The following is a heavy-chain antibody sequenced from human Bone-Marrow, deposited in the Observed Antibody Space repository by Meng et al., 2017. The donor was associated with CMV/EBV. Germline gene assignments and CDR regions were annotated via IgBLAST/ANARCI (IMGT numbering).Heavy chain of an antibody. Sequence: ASVKVSCKASGYTFTSYGISWVRQAPGQGLEWMGWISAYNGNTNYAQKLQGRVTMTTDTSTSTAYMELRSLRPDETVVYYGARAQDGVGWFDPWGQGTLVTVSS. V-gene: IGHV1-18*01. J-gene: IGHJ5*02. CDR1: GYTFTSYG. CDR3: ARAQDGVGWFDP. D-gene: IGHD2-15*01. CDR2: ISAYNGNT.